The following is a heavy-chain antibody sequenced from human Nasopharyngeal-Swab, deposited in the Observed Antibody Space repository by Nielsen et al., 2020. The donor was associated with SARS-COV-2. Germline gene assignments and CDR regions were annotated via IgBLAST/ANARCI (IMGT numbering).Heavy chain of an antibody. CDR1: GFTFSNFA. CDR3: AKGGGYSYGYEGGYFDY. Sequence: GESLKISCAASGFTFSNFAMSWVRQAPGKGLEWVSVISGGSDSTYYADSVKGRFTISRDNSKNTLYLQMNSLRAEDTAVYYCAKGGGYSYGYEGGYFDYWGQGTLVTVSS. V-gene: IGHV3-23*01. D-gene: IGHD5-18*01. J-gene: IGHJ4*02. CDR2: ISGGSDST.